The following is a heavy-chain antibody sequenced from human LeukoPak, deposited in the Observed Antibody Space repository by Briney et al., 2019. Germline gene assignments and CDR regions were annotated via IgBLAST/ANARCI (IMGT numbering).Heavy chain of an antibody. V-gene: IGHV3-30*03. J-gene: IGHJ4*02. Sequence: PGGSLRLSCAAFGFTFNNYGMHWVRQAPGKGLECVALISNDGSKKYYAGSAKGRFTISRDNSRNTVFLEMNSLRGDDTAVYFCARDWGRGDSKYLDFWGQGILVTVSS. CDR3: ARDWGRGDSKYLDF. D-gene: IGHD4-17*01. CDR1: GFTFNNYG. CDR2: ISNDGSKK.